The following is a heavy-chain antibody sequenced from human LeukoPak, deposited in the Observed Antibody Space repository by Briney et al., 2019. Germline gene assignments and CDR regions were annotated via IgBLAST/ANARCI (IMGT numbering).Heavy chain of an antibody. J-gene: IGHJ4*02. D-gene: IGHD3-22*01. CDR3: AREGIFEDYYDSSGFDY. CDR2: IIPIFGTA. Sequence: SVKVSCEASGGTFSSYAISWVRQAPGQGLEWMGGIIPIFGTANYAQKFQGRVTITTDESTSTAYMELSSLRSEDTAVYYCAREGIFEDYYDSSGFDYWGQGTLVTVSS. V-gene: IGHV1-69*05. CDR1: GGTFSSYA.